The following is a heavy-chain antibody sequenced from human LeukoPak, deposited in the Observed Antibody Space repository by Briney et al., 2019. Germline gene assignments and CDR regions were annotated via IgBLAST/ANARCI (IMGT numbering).Heavy chain of an antibody. CDR2: INPNSGGT. Sequence: ASVKVSCKASGYTFTGYYTHWVRQAPGQGLEWMGWINPNSGGTNYAQKFQGRVTMTRDTSISTAYMELSRLRSDDTAVYYCARDLEGFEGRAVARKVSRYFDYWGQGTLVTVSS. CDR3: ARDLEGFEGRAVARKVSRYFDY. D-gene: IGHD6-19*01. V-gene: IGHV1-2*02. J-gene: IGHJ4*02. CDR1: GYTFTGYY.